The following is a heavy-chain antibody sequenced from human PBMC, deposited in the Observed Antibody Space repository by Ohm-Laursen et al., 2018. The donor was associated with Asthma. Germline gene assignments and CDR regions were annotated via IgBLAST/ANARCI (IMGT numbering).Heavy chain of an antibody. J-gene: IGHJ4*02. CDR1: GFTFSNHC. CDR2: GGSYYDGGLK. V-gene: IGHV3-30-3*01. CDR3: ARDVMEWYLPAFDF. Sequence: SLRLSCAASGFTFSNHCMTWVRQAPGKGLEWVAVGGSYYDGGLKYYADSVNGRFTVSRDDSKNTLYLQMNSLRPDDTAVYYCARDVMEWYLPAFDFWGQGTLVTVSS. D-gene: IGHD3-3*01.